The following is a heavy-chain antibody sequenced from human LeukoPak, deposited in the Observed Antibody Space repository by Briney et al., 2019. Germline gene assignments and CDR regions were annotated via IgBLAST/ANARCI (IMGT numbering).Heavy chain of an antibody. CDR3: ARGQDSSGWPTPGN. V-gene: IGHV4-59*01. D-gene: IGHD6-19*01. J-gene: IGHJ4*02. CDR1: GGSISSYY. Sequence: SETLSLTCTVSGGSISSYYWSWIRQPPGKGLEWIGYIYYSGSTNYNPSLKSRVTISVDTSKNQFSLKLSSVTAADTAVYYCARGQDSSGWPTPGNWGQGTLVTVSS. CDR2: IYYSGST.